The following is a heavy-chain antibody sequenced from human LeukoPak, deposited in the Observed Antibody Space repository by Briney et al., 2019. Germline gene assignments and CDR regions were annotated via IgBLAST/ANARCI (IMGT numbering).Heavy chain of an antibody. J-gene: IGHJ6*03. CDR3: ARAQDYDILTGYFIDYYMDV. D-gene: IGHD3-9*01. CDR2: ISSSSTI. Sequence: GGSLRLSCAASGFTFSSYGMTWVRQAPGKGLEWVSYISSSSTIYYADSVKGRFTISRDNAKNSLYLQLNSLRAEDTAVYYCARAQDYDILTGYFIDYYMDVWGKGTTVTISS. CDR1: GFTFSSYG. V-gene: IGHV3-48*01.